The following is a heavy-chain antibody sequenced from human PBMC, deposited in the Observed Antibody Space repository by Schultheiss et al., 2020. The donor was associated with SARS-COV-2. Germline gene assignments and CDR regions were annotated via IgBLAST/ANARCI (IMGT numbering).Heavy chain of an antibody. Sequence: GESLKISCSASGFTFSSYAMHWVRQAPGKGLEYVSAISSNGGSTYYADSVKGRFTISRDNSKNTLYLQMNSLRAEDTALYYCAKDSERGFDAFDIWGQGTMVTVSS. CDR2: ISSNGGST. CDR3: AKDSERGFDAFDI. V-gene: IGHV3-64*04. J-gene: IGHJ3*02. CDR1: GFTFSSYA. D-gene: IGHD3-16*01.